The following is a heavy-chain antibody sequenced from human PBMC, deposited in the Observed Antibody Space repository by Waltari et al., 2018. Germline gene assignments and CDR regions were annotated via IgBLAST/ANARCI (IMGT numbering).Heavy chain of an antibody. Sequence: QLQLQESGPGLVKPSETLSLTCNVAGGSISSSSYYWGWIRQPPGKGLEWIGSIYYSGSTYYNPSLKSRVTISVDTSKNQFSLKLSSVTAADTAVYYCARGLGLLSYWGQGTLVTVSS. CDR1: GGSISSSSYY. CDR2: IYYSGST. D-gene: IGHD3-10*01. J-gene: IGHJ4*02. CDR3: ARGLGLLSY. V-gene: IGHV4-39*07.